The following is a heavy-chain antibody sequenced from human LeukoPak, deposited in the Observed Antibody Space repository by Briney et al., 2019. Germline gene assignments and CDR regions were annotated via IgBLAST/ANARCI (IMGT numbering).Heavy chain of an antibody. D-gene: IGHD1-26*01. CDR3: ARGGSPPEALGDAFDI. J-gene: IGHJ3*02. V-gene: IGHV3-74*03. CDR1: GFTFSSYA. CDR2: ASSDGSST. Sequence: GGSLRLSCAASGFTFSSYAMSWVRRAPGKGLVWVSRASSDGSSTMYADSVQGRFTISRDNAKNTLYLQMNSLRAGDTAVYYCARGGSPPEALGDAFDIWGQGTMVTVSS.